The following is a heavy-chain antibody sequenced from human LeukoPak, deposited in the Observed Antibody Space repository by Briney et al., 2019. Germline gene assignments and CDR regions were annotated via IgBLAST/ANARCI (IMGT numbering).Heavy chain of an antibody. J-gene: IGHJ6*02. CDR1: GGSMKNYY. D-gene: IGHD2-2*03. CDR3: ARAGYCSSTSCQWVPLV. CDR2: IYYSGST. V-gene: IGHV4-59*01. Sequence: PSETLSLTCTVSGGSMKNYYWIWTRHSPGRGLECIGYIYYSGSTNYNPSLKSRVTISVDTSKNQFSLKLSSVTAADTAVYYCARAGYCSSTSCQWVPLVWGQGTTVTVSS.